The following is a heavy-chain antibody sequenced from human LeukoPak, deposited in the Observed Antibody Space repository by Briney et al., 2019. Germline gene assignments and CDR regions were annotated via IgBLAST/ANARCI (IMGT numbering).Heavy chain of an antibody. D-gene: IGHD3-22*01. Sequence: SGPGLVKPSETLSLTCTVSGYSISSGYYWGWIRQPPGKGLEWIGSIYHSGSTYYNPSLKSRVTISVDTSKNQFSLKLSSVTAADTAVYYCARDLHYYYDNSFFDYWGQGTLVTVSS. J-gene: IGHJ4*02. V-gene: IGHV4-38-2*02. CDR3: ARDLHYYYDNSFFDY. CDR2: IYHSGST. CDR1: GYSISSGYY.